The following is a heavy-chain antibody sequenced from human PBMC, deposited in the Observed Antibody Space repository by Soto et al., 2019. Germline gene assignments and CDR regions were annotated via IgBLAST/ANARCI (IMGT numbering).Heavy chain of an antibody. CDR1: GFTVNSNY. Sequence: GGSLRLSGVVSGFTVNSNYMAWVRQAPGKGPEWVSSIYGGGNIFYADPVKGRFTMSRDTSKNTLYLQMDNLRADDTAVYYCARSGTGFDFWGQGSQV. V-gene: IGHV3-53*01. CDR2: IYGGGNI. J-gene: IGHJ4*02. D-gene: IGHD1-7*01. CDR3: ARSGTGFDF.